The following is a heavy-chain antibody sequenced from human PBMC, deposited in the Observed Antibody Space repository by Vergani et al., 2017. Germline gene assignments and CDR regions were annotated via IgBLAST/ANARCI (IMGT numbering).Heavy chain of an antibody. CDR2: ISGSGGST. Sequence: EVQLLESGGGLVQPRGSLRLSCAASGFTFSSYAMSWVRQAPGKGLEWVSAISGSGGSTYYADSVKGRFTISRDNSKNTLYLQMNSLRAEDTAVYYCAKSHDIVVVPAAIDWGQGTLVTVSS. CDR1: GFTFSSYA. J-gene: IGHJ4*02. D-gene: IGHD2-2*01. CDR3: AKSHDIVVVPAAID. V-gene: IGHV3-23*01.